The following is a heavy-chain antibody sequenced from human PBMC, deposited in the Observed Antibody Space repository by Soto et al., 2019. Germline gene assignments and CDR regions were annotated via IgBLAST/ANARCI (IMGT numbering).Heavy chain of an antibody. CDR3: AREGNGWYYSDY. D-gene: IGHD6-19*01. CDR1: GGSITSFY. J-gene: IGHJ4*02. V-gene: IGHV4-59*01. CDR2: ISYTGST. Sequence: SETLSLTCTVSGGSITSFYWSWIRQTPGKGLEWIGHISYTGSTNYNPSLRSRVTIAVDTSKNQFSLNLTSVTAADTAVYYCAREGNGWYYSDYWGQGALVTVSS.